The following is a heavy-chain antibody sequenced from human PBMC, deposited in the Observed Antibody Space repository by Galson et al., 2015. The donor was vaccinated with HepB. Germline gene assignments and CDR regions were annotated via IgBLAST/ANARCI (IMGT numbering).Heavy chain of an antibody. D-gene: IGHD6-19*01. CDR2: ISSDGSST. CDR3: ARVSSGWYTAFDI. V-gene: IGHV3-74*01. CDR1: GFTFSTYW. J-gene: IGHJ3*02. Sequence: SLRLSCAASGFTFSTYWMHWVRQAPGQGLVWVSHISSDGSSTSYADSVKGRFTISRDNARNTLYLQMNSLRAEDTAVYYCARVSSGWYTAFDIWGQGTMVTVSS.